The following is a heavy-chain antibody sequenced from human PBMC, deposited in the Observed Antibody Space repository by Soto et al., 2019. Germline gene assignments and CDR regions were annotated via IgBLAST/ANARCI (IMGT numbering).Heavy chain of an antibody. J-gene: IGHJ4*02. V-gene: IGHV5-51*01. CDR1: GYSFTSYW. CDR2: IYPGDSDT. Sequence: PGESLKISCKGSGYSFTSYWIGWVRQMPVKGLEWMGIIYPGDSDTRYSPSFQGQVTISVDKSISTAYLQWSSLKASDTAMFYCATSITVVTPPLFDSWGQGTLVTVSS. D-gene: IGHD2-21*02. CDR3: ATSITVVTPPLFDS.